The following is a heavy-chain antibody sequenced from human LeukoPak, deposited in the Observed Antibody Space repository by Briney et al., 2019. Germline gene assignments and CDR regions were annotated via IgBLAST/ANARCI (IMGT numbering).Heavy chain of an antibody. J-gene: IGHJ4*02. D-gene: IGHD3-22*01. CDR3: ARRPGSSGWRDY. V-gene: IGHV4-39*01. Sequence: PSETLSLTCTVSGVSISSSNSYWGWIRQPPGKGLEWIGSIYYSGNTYYNASLKSQVSISIDTSKNQFSLRLTSVTAADTAVYYCARRPGSSGWRDYWGQGTLVTVSS. CDR2: IYYSGNT. CDR1: GVSISSSNSY.